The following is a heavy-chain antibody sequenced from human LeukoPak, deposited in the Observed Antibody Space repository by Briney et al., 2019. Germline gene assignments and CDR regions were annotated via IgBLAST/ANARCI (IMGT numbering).Heavy chain of an antibody. D-gene: IGHD6-13*01. J-gene: IGHJ5*02. V-gene: IGHV3-21*01. CDR3: ARETRIAAAGHWFDP. CDR2: ISSSSSYI. Sequence: GGSLRLSCAASGFTFSSYSMNWVRQAPGKGLEWVSSISSSSSYIYYADSVKGRFTISRDNAKNSLYLQMNSLRAEDTAAYYCARETRIAAAGHWFDPWGQGTLVTVSS. CDR1: GFTFSSYS.